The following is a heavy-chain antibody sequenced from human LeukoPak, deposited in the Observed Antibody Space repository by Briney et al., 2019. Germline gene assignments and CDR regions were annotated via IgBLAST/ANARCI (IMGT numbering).Heavy chain of an antibody. V-gene: IGHV4-59*12. CDR2: IYYSGST. Sequence: PSETLSLTCTVSGGSISSYYWSWIRQPPGKGLEWIGYIYYSGSTNYNPPLKSRVAISVDTSKNQFSLKLSSVTAADTAVYYCARASLFFWSGYYTGGYFDYWGQGTLVTVSS. J-gene: IGHJ4*02. CDR3: ARASLFFWSGYYTGGYFDY. CDR1: GGSISSYY. D-gene: IGHD3-3*01.